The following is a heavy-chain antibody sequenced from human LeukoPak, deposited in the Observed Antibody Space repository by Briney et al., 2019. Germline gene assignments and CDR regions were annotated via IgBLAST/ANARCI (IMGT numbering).Heavy chain of an antibody. D-gene: IGHD1-26*01. Sequence: ASVKVSCKASGYTFTGYFIHWVRQAPGQGLEWMGWINPNSGGTNYAQKFQGRVTMTRDTSIITAYMELSRLSSDDTAIYYCARDNSVGDNAWWFDPWGQGTLVTVSS. CDR1: GYTFTGYF. CDR2: INPNSGGT. J-gene: IGHJ5*02. V-gene: IGHV1-2*02. CDR3: ARDNSVGDNAWWFDP.